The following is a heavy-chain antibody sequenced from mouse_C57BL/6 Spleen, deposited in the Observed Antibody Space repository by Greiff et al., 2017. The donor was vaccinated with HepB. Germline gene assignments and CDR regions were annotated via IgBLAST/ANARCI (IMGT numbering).Heavy chain of an antibody. V-gene: IGHV3-6*01. CDR1: GYSITSGYY. D-gene: IGHD4-1*01. CDR3: ATNWDLDY. Sequence: VQLKQSGPGLVKPSQSLSLTCSVTGYSITSGYYWNWIRQFPGNKLEWMGYISYDGSNNYNPSLKNRISITRDTSKNQFFLKLNSVTTEDTATYYCATNWDLDYWGQGTTLTVSS. CDR2: ISYDGSN. J-gene: IGHJ2*01.